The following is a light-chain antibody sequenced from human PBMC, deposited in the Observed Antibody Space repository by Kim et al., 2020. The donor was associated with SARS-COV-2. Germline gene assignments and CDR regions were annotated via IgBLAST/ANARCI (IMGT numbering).Light chain of an antibody. CDR2: GNT. CDR1: DSNIANTF. CDR3: AAWDDSLSARL. V-gene: IGLV1-47*02. J-gene: IGLJ2*01. Sequence: ELTQPPSVSGPPGQSVTISCSGGDSNIANTFVYWYQQFPGAAPRLLIYGNTQRPSGVPDRFSGSKSGTSASLAISGLRPEDEADYYCAAWDDSLSARLFGGGTQLTVL.